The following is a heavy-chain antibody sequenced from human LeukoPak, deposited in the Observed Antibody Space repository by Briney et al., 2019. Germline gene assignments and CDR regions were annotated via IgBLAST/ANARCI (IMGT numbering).Heavy chain of an antibody. Sequence: SETLSLTCTVSGGSLSSYYWSWIRQPPGKGLEWIGYIYYSGSTNYNPSLKSRVTISVDTSKNQFSLKLSSVTAADTAVYYCARQSSGYPPYYFDYWGQGTLVTVSS. CDR1: GGSLSSYY. CDR2: IYYSGST. CDR3: ARQSSGYPPYYFDY. D-gene: IGHD3-22*01. V-gene: IGHV4-59*08. J-gene: IGHJ4*02.